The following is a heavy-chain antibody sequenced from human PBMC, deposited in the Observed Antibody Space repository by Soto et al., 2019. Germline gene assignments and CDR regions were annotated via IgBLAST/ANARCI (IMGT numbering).Heavy chain of an antibody. CDR3: ARSTLKVRRGWFDP. J-gene: IGHJ5*02. CDR1: GYTFTSYD. V-gene: IGHV1-8*01. Sequence: GASVKVSCKASGYTFTSYDINWVRQATGQGLEWMGWMNPNSGNTGYAQKFQGRVTMTRNTSISTAYMELSSLRSEDTAVYYCARSTLKVRRGWFDPWGQGTLVTVSS. D-gene: IGHD3-10*01. CDR2: MNPNSGNT.